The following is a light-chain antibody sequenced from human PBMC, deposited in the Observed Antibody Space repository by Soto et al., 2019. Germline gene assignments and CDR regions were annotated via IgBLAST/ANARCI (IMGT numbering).Light chain of an antibody. CDR1: QSISSW. CDR2: DAS. V-gene: IGKV1-5*01. CDR3: QQYENYSLT. Sequence: DIQMTQSPSTLSATAGDRVTITCRASQSISSWLAWYQHKPGKAPKLLIYDASNLDSGVPSRFSGSGSGTEFSLTISNLQPDDCATYYCQQYENYSLTFGQGTKVDIK. J-gene: IGKJ1*01.